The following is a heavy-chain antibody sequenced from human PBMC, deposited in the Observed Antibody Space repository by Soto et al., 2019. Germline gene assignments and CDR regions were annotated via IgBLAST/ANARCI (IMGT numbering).Heavy chain of an antibody. CDR1: GFTFSDYY. CDR2: SSNSGTFA. V-gene: IGHV3-11*06. D-gene: IGHD1-1*01. Sequence: GGSLRLSCAASGFTFSDYYMSWVRQAPGRGLEWISYSSNSGTFARYATSVKGRFSISRDNANNSLYLEMNRLRVEDTAVYYCAPSGDNFNVLDYWGQGTPVTVSS. J-gene: IGHJ4*02. CDR3: APSGDNFNVLDY.